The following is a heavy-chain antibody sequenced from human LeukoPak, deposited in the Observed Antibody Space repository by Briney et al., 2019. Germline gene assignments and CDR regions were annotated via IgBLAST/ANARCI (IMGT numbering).Heavy chain of an antibody. CDR2: ISAYNGNT. V-gene: IGHV1-18*01. CDR3: ARDYGIAALTFDY. CDR1: GYTFTSYG. J-gene: IGHJ4*02. Sequence: ASEKLSCKASGYTFTSYGISWMRQGPGQGLEWMGWISAYNGNTNYEQKLQGRVTMTTDTSTSTAYMELRSLRSDDTAVYYCARDYGIAALTFDYWGQGTLVTVSS. D-gene: IGHD6-6*01.